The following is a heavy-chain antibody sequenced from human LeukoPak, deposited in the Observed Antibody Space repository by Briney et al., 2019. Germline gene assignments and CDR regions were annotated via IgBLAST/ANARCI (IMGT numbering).Heavy chain of an antibody. V-gene: IGHV3-30-3*01. J-gene: IGHJ6*02. D-gene: IGHD2-2*01. Sequence: GGSLRLSCAASGFTFSSYAMHWVRQAPGKGLEWVAVISYDGSNKYYADSVKGRFTISRDNSKNTLYLQMNSLRAEDTAVYYCAREYCSSTSCYQQYYYGMDVWGQGTTVTVSS. CDR2: ISYDGSNK. CDR3: AREYCSSTSCYQQYYYGMDV. CDR1: GFTFSSYA.